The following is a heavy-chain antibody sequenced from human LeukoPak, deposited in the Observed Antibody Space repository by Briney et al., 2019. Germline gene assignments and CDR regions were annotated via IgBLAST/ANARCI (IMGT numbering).Heavy chain of an antibody. D-gene: IGHD6-13*01. CDR3: AREPHPEGYTPFDP. CDR1: GGSISSYY. Sequence: SETLSLTCTVSGGSISSYYWSWIRQPPGKGLEWIGYIYYSGSTNYNPSLKSRVTISVDTSKNQFSLKLSSVTAADTAVYYCAREPHPEGYTPFDPWGQGTLVTVSS. J-gene: IGHJ5*02. CDR2: IYYSGST. V-gene: IGHV4-59*01.